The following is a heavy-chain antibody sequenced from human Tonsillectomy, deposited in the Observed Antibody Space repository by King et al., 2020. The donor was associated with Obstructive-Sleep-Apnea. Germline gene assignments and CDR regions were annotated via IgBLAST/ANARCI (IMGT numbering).Heavy chain of an antibody. CDR3: AHRLGGSGNGRPEYFQH. D-gene: IGHD3-10*01. V-gene: IGHV2-5*02. J-gene: IGHJ1*01. Sequence: TLKESGPTLVKPPQTLTLTCTFSGFSLSTSGVSVGWIRQPPGKALECLALIYWDDDKRYRPSLKNRLTITKDTSKNQVVLTMINMDPVDTATYYCAHRLGGSGNGRPEYFQHWGQGTLVTVSS. CDR1: GFSLSTSGVS. CDR2: IYWDDDK.